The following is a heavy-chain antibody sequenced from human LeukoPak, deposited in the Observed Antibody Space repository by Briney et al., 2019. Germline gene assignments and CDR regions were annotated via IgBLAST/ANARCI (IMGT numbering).Heavy chain of an antibody. CDR3: ARGVGASEGVDY. CDR2: IRYDGSNK. D-gene: IGHD1-26*01. V-gene: IGHV3-30*02. Sequence: PGGSLRLSCVASGFTFSSYGMHWVRQAPGKGLEWVAFIRYDGSNKYYADSVKGRFTISRDNAKNSLYLQMNSLRAEDTAVYYCARGVGASEGVDYWGQGTLVTVSS. CDR1: GFTFSSYG. J-gene: IGHJ4*02.